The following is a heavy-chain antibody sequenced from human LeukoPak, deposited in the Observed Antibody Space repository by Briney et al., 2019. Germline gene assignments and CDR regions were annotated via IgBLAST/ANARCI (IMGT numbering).Heavy chain of an antibody. J-gene: IGHJ5*02. Sequence: SETLSLTCTVSGGSISSSSYYWGWIRQPPGKGLEWIGSIYYSGSTYYNPSLKSRVTISVDTSKNQFSLKLSSVTAADTAVYYCARLVSPKYVWGSYRYGPRLGWFDPWGQGTLVTVSS. CDR2: IYYSGST. CDR3: ARLVSPKYVWGSYRYGPRLGWFDP. CDR1: GGSISSSSYY. V-gene: IGHV4-39*07. D-gene: IGHD3-16*02.